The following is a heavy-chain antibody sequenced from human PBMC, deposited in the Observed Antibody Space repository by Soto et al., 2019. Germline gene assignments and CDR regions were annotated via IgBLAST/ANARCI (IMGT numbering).Heavy chain of an antibody. V-gene: IGHV1-69*02. CDR1: GGTFSSYT. Sequence: QVQLVQSGAEVKKPGSSVKVSCKASGGTFSSYTISWVRQAPGQGLEWMGRIIPILGIANYAQKFQGRVTXPXDXFTSTAYMELSSLRAEDTAVYYCARASGIAAAGFDYWGQGTLVTVSS. CDR2: IIPILGIA. CDR3: ARASGIAAAGFDY. D-gene: IGHD6-13*01. J-gene: IGHJ4*02.